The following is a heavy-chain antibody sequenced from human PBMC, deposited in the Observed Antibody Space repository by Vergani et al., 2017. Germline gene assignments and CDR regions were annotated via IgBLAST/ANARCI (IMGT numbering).Heavy chain of an antibody. Sequence: QVQLVQSGAEVKKPGASVKVSCKASGYTFTSYYMHWVRQAPGQGLEWMGWINPNSGGTNYAQKFQGRVTMTRDTSISTAYMELSRLRSVDTAVYYCARYDFWSGYTNWFDPWGQGTLVTVSS. V-gene: IGHV1-2*02. CDR2: INPNSGGT. J-gene: IGHJ5*02. CDR3: ARYDFWSGYTNWFDP. D-gene: IGHD3-3*01. CDR1: GYTFTSYY.